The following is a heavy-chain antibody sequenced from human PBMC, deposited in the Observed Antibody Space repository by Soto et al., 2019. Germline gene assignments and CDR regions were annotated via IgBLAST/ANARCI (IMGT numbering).Heavy chain of an antibody. J-gene: IGHJ4*02. D-gene: IGHD6-13*01. Sequence: EVHLVESGGGLVQPGGSLRLSCAGSGFTVSSSYMSWVRQAPGKGLEWVSVLFRDGTTFYADSVKGRFTISRHNSENTLYRQMNSLRGEDTAVYYCARAEYTGSWTAERDYWGQGTLVTVSS. CDR3: ARAEYTGSWTAERDY. V-gene: IGHV3-53*04. CDR1: GFTVSSSY. CDR2: LFRDGTT.